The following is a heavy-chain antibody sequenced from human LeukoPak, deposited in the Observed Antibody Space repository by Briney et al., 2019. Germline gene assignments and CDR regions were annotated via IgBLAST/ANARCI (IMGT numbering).Heavy chain of an antibody. CDR1: GGSFSGYY. D-gene: IGHD6-13*01. Sequence: PSETLSLTCAVYGGSFSGYYWSWIRQPPGKGLEWIGEINHSGSTNFNPSLKSRVTISVDTSKNQFSLKLTSVTAADTAVYYCARVLAAAGNNWFGPWGQGTLVTASS. CDR3: ARVLAAAGNNWFGP. V-gene: IGHV4-34*01. CDR2: INHSGST. J-gene: IGHJ5*02.